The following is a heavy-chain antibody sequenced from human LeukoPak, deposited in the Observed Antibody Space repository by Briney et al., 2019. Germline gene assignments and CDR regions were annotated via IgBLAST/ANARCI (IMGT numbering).Heavy chain of an antibody. J-gene: IGHJ4*02. D-gene: IGHD7-27*01. CDR3: ARAPELGGYYFDY. Sequence: SETLSQTFTVTGGSISSGDYYSSWIRQPPGEGLECSGYIYYSERTYYNPSLKSRVTISVDTSKNQFSLTLSSVTAADTAVYYCARAPELGGYYFDYWGQGTLVTVSS. V-gene: IGHV4-30-4*08. CDR1: GGSISSGDYY. CDR2: IYYSERT.